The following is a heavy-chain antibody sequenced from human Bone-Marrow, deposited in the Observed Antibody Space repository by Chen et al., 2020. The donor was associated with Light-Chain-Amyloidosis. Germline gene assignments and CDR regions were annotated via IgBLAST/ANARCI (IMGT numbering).Heavy chain of an antibody. CDR1: GFTYKKWA. CDR2: FDYNSGRK. D-gene: IGHD1-1*01. V-gene: IGHV3-9*01. Sequence: EVQMVESGGGLVQPGRSLRLSCVTSGFTYKKWAIHWVRQAPGKGLEWVSGFDYNSGRKDYADSVRGRFTVSSDSSKNSLFLEMNSLRVEDTALYYCTQDGVPGGADFWGPETMVTVSS. CDR3: TQDGVPGGADF. J-gene: IGHJ4*02.